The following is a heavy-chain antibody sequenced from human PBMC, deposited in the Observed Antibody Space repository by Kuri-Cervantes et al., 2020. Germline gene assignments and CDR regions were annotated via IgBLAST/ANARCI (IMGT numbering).Heavy chain of an antibody. Sequence: GESLKISCAASGFTFSSYAMNWVRQAPGKGLQWVSTLSVSGATTYYADSVKGRFTISRDNSKNTLYLQMNSLRAEDTAVYYCARIYGDYARIDYWGQGTLVTVSS. V-gene: IGHV3-23*01. CDR2: LSVSGATT. D-gene: IGHD4-17*01. CDR1: GFTFSSYA. CDR3: ARIYGDYARIDY. J-gene: IGHJ4*02.